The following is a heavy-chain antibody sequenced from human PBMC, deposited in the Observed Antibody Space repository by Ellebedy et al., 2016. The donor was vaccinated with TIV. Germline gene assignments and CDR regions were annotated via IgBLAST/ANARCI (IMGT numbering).Heavy chain of an antibody. CDR3: ARDPLIGFGDYYFDY. J-gene: IGHJ4*02. D-gene: IGHD4-17*01. CDR2: VSVSGDRT. Sequence: GGSLRLXXAASGFMFHNYALSWVRQAPGKGLEWVSGVSVSGDRTYYADSVKGRFTISRDTSSNTLYLQMNSLSAEDTALYYCARDPLIGFGDYYFDYWGQGTLVTVSS. CDR1: GFMFHNYA. V-gene: IGHV3-23*01.